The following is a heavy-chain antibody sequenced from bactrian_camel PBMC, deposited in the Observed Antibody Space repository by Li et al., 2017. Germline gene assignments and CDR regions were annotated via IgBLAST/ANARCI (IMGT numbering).Heavy chain of an antibody. J-gene: IGHJ4*01. D-gene: IGHD3*01. Sequence: HVQLVESGGGAVLPGGSLRLSCVVPVYTRSMVHMAWFRQPPGQERESVARIGSGGTIFYASSVKGRFTISQDSAKNILYLQMNSLKPEDTAMYYCAVYDSFFVCPLDLQSYLYWGQGTQVTVS. CDR2: IGSGGTI. CDR3: AVYDSFFVCPLDLQSYLY. CDR1: VYTRSMVH. V-gene: IGHV3S53*01.